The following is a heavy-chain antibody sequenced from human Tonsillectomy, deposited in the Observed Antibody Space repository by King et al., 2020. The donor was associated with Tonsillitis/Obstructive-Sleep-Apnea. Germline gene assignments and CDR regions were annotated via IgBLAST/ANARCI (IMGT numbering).Heavy chain of an antibody. J-gene: IGHJ4*02. D-gene: IGHD2-15*01. CDR3: ARGGPKGSTDY. CDR2: IKSDGSST. CDR1: GFTFSTYW. Sequence: VQLVESGGGLVQPGGSLRLSCAASGFTFSTYWMYWVRQAPGKGLLWVSRIKSDGSSTSYADSVKGRFTISRDDARNTLYQQMNSLRAEDTAVYYCARGGPKGSTDYWGQGTLVTVSS. V-gene: IGHV3-74*01.